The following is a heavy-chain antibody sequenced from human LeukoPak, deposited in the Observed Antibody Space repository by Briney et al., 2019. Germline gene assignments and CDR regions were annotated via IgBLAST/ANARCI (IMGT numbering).Heavy chain of an antibody. Sequence: ASVKVSCKASGYTFIDYYMHWVRQAPGHGLECLGWINLNSGGTHYVQKFQGRVTMTRDTSISTAYMNLSSLRSDDTAVYYCTRGGDYEGPNYFDYWGQGTLVTVSS. V-gene: IGHV1-2*02. D-gene: IGHD3-22*01. CDR2: INLNSGGT. J-gene: IGHJ4*02. CDR1: GYTFIDYY. CDR3: TRGGDYEGPNYFDY.